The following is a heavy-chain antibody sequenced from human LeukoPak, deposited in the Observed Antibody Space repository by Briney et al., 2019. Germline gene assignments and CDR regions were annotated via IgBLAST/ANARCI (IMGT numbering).Heavy chain of an antibody. CDR1: GFTFSNFA. CDR3: ATDYYDSSGSYTVDH. Sequence: GGSLGLSCAASGFTFSNFAMSWVRQAPGKGLEWVSVISGSGGTTHYADSVRGRFTFSRDNSKNTLHLQMSSLRAEDTAVYYCATDYYDSSGSYTVDHWGQGTLVTVSS. CDR2: ISGSGGTT. D-gene: IGHD3-22*01. V-gene: IGHV3-23*01. J-gene: IGHJ4*02.